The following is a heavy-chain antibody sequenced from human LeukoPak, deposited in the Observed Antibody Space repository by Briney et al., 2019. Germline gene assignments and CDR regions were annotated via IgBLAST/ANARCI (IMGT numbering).Heavy chain of an antibody. CDR1: GGSISSYY. Sequence: SETLSLTCTVSGGSISSYYWSWIRQPPGKGLEWIGYIYYSESTDYNPSLKSRVTILLDTSKNQFSLKLSSVTAADTAVYYCARGGSSENSGRFNYWGQGTLVTVSS. J-gene: IGHJ4*02. D-gene: IGHD1-26*01. CDR3: ARGGSSENSGRFNY. V-gene: IGHV4-59*01. CDR2: IYYSEST.